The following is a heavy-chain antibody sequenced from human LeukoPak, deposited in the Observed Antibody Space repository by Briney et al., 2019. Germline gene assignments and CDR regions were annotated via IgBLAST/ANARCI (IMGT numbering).Heavy chain of an antibody. J-gene: IGHJ4*02. V-gene: IGHV3-33*01. D-gene: IGHD6-19*01. CDR1: GFTFSSYG. CDR3: ARDGDWDSSGENFDY. Sequence: GGSLRLSCAASGFTFSSYGMHWARQAPGKGLEWVAVIWYDGSNKYYADSVKGRFTISRDNSKNTLYLQMNSLGAEDTAVYYCARDGDWDSSGENFDYWGQGTLVTVSS. CDR2: IWYDGSNK.